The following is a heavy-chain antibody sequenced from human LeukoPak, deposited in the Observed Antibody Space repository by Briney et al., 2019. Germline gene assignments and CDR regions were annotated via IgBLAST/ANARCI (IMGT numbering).Heavy chain of an antibody. J-gene: IGHJ3*02. CDR3: ARDDTAGTRGAFDI. Sequence: ASVKVSCKASGYTFTNYYMHWVRQAPGQGLELMGIINPSGGTTSYAQKFQGRVTMTRDTSTNTAYMELRSLRSDDTAVYYCARDDTAGTRGAFDIWGQGTMVTVSS. CDR2: INPSGGTT. V-gene: IGHV1-46*01. D-gene: IGHD6-13*01. CDR1: GYTFTNYY.